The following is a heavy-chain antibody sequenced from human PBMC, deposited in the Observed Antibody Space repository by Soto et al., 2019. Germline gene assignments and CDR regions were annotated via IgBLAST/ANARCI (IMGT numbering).Heavy chain of an antibody. Sequence: QVQLVESGGGVVQPGRSLRLSCAASGFTFSSYGMHWVRQAPGKGLEWVAVISYDGSNKYYADSVKVRFTISRDNSKNTLYLQMNSLRAEDTAVYYCAKATYYYDSSGYYLNAFDIWGQGTMVTVSS. J-gene: IGHJ3*02. CDR3: AKATYYYDSSGYYLNAFDI. CDR2: ISYDGSNK. V-gene: IGHV3-30*18. D-gene: IGHD3-22*01. CDR1: GFTFSSYG.